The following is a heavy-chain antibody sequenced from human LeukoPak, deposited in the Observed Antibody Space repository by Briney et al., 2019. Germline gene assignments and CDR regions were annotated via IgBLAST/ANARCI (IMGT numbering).Heavy chain of an antibody. CDR3: ARLGLDGLGSYYPGHYYYYYGMHV. CDR1: GYSLTSYW. J-gene: IGHJ6*04. D-gene: IGHD3-10*01. V-gene: IGHV5-51*01. CDR2: IYPACSDT. Sequence: GEPLNISCKGSGYSLTSYWIVWVRQVPAKGLEGMGIIYPACSDTRYRPSFQAQITISADKSISPASLQPSSLKPSDTALYYCARLGLDGLGSYYPGHYYYYYGMHVWGKGTRLSVPS.